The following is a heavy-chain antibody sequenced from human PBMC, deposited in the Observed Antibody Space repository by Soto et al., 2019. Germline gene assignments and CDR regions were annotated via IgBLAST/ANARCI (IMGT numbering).Heavy chain of an antibody. J-gene: IGHJ4*02. D-gene: IGHD1-1*01. V-gene: IGHV1-18*01. CDR3: ARGRYGDY. CDR2: ISAHNGNT. Sequence: QGHLVQSGAEVKKPGAPGEGSWQGSGYAFTNYGITWVRQAPGQGLEWMGWISAHNGNTNYAQKLQGRVTVTRDTSTSTAYMELRSLRSDDTAVYYCARGRYGDYWGQGALVTVSS. CDR1: GYAFTNYG.